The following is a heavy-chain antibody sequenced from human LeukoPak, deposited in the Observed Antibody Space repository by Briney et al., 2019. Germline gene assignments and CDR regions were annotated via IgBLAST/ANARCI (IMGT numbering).Heavy chain of an antibody. V-gene: IGHV3-11*01. D-gene: IGHD6-19*01. CDR2: ISSSGSTI. J-gene: IGHJ3*02. CDR3: ARVLSGWNPDAFDI. Sequence: GGSLRLSCAASGFTFGDYYMSWIRQAPGKGLEWVSYISSSGSTIYYADSVKGRFTISRDNAKNSLYLQMNSLRAEDTAVYYCARVLSGWNPDAFDIWGQGTMVTVSS. CDR1: GFTFGDYY.